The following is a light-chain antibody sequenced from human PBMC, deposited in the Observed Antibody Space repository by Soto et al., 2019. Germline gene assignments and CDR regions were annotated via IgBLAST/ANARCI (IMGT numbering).Light chain of an antibody. Sequence: DIPMTQSPSSLSASVGDRVTITCRASQAISNSLAWYQQKPGKVPKVLIYAASTLQSGVPSRFSGSGSGTDFTLTITSLQPEDVATYFCQKYHSAPFTFGPGNKLDIK. CDR3: QKYHSAPFT. CDR1: QAISNS. V-gene: IGKV1-27*01. CDR2: AAS. J-gene: IGKJ3*01.